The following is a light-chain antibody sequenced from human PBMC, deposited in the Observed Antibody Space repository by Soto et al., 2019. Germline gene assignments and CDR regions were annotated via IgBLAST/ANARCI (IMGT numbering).Light chain of an antibody. CDR1: QNLSNY. CDR2: DVH. Sequence: IVLIQSPATLSVSPGERATLACSASQNLSNYLIWYKQKPGQAHRLLIYDVHNRATDILARFSGSGSGTDFILTISSLEPEDLAVYYCHQRSNWPRTFGQGTKVDI. CDR3: HQRSNWPRT. J-gene: IGKJ1*01. V-gene: IGKV3-11*01.